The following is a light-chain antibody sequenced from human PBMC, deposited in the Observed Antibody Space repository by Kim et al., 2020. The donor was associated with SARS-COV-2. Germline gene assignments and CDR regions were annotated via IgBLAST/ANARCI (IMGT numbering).Light chain of an antibody. V-gene: IGKV2-28*01. CDR3: MQTLQTPYT. Sequence: DVVMTQSPLSLPVTPGEPASISCRSSQSLLYSDGHSYLDWHLQKPGQSPQLLIYMGSNRASGVPDRFSGSGSGTDFTLKIRRVEAEDAGVYYCMQTLQTPYTFGQGTKLEI. CDR2: MGS. J-gene: IGKJ2*01. CDR1: QSLLYSDGHSY.